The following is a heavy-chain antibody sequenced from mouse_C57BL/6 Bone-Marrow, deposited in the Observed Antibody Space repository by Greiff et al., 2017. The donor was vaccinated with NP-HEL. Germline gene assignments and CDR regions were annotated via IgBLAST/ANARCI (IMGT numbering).Heavy chain of an antibody. J-gene: IGHJ2*01. CDR1: GYAFTNYL. CDR3: ARLTGRGYYFDY. D-gene: IGHD4-1*01. V-gene: IGHV1-54*01. CDR2: INPGSGGT. Sequence: QVHVKQSGAELVRPGTSVKVSCKASGYAFTNYLIEWVKQRPGQGLEWIGVINPGSGGTNYNEKFKGKATLTADKSSSTAYMQLSSLTSEDSAVYFCARLTGRGYYFDYWGQGTTLTVSS.